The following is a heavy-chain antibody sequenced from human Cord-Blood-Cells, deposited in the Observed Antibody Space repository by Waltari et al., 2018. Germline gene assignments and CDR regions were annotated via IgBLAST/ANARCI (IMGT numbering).Heavy chain of an antibody. CDR2: NNPNRGGT. J-gene: IGHJ4*02. D-gene: IGHD3-9*01. CDR3: ARSRGDFAWLLYY. V-gene: IGHV1-2*06. CDR1: GYTFTGYY. Sequence: VQLVQSGAEVKKPGASVKVSCKASGYTFTGYYMHWVRQAPGQGIEWMGRNNPNRGGTNYAQKFQGRVTLSRDTAISTASMAVSRRRTDDTAVYYCARSRGDFAWLLYYWGQGTLVTVSS.